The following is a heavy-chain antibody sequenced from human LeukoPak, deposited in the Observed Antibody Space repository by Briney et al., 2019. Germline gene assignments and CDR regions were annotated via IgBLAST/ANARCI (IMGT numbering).Heavy chain of an antibody. CDR3: ARVPEYYDSSFFDY. CDR2: IYNSGST. D-gene: IGHD3-22*01. CDR1: GGSISINY. Sequence: SETLSLTCTVSGGSISINYWSWIRQPPGKGLEWIGYIYNSGSTNYNPSLKSRVTISVDTSKNQFSLKLSSVTAADTAVYYCARVPEYYDSSFFDYWGQGPLVTVSS. J-gene: IGHJ4*02. V-gene: IGHV4-59*12.